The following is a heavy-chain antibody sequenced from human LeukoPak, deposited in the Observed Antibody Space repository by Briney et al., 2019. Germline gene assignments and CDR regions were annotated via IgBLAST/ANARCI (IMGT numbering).Heavy chain of an antibody. CDR1: GGSISSYY. CDR3: ARQTYCGGDCYSFLP. D-gene: IGHD2-21*01. J-gene: IGHJ5*02. V-gene: IGHV4-59*01. Sequence: SETLSLTCTVSGGSISSYYWSWLRQPPGKGLEWIGYIYYSGSTNYNPSLKSRVTISVDTSKNQFSLKLSSVTAADTAVYYCARQTYCGGDCYSFLPWGQGTLVTVSS. CDR2: IYYSGST.